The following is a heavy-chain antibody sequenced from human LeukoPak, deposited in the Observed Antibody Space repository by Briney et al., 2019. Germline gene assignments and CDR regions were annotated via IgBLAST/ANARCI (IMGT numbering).Heavy chain of an antibody. CDR2: INPSGGST. CDR3: ARAPLLGVVVVAANPGWFDP. Sequence: ASVKVSCKASGYTFTSYYMHWVRQAPGQGLEWMGIINPSGGSTSYAQKFQGRVTMTRDTSTSTVYMELSSLRSEDTAVYYCARAPLLGVVVVAANPGWFDPWGQGTLVTVSS. V-gene: IGHV1-46*03. J-gene: IGHJ5*02. CDR1: GYTFTSYY. D-gene: IGHD2-15*01.